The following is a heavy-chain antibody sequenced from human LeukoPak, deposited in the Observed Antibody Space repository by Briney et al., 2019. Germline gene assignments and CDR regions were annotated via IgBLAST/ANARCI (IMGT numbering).Heavy chain of an antibody. J-gene: IGHJ6*04. CDR1: GFTFSSCA. V-gene: IGHV3-48*03. D-gene: IGHD3-10*02. CDR3: AELGITMIGGV. CDR2: ISSSGSTI. Sequence: GGSLRLSCAASGFTFSSCAMSWVRQAPGKGLEWVSYISSSGSTIYYADSVKGRFTISRDNAKNSLYLQMNSLRAEDTAVYYCAELGITMIGGVWGKGTTVTISS.